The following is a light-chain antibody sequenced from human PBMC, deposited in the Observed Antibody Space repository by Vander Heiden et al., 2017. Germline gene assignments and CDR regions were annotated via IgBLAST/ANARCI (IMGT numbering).Light chain of an antibody. V-gene: IGLV1-40*01. J-gene: IGLJ2*01. Sequence: QSVLTQPPSVSGAPGPRVTISCTGSSSNIGGYAVHWYQQLPGTAPKLLIYGNTNRPSGVPDRFFGSRSGTSASLAITGLQAEDEADYYCQSYDSSLSGVVFGGGTRLTVL. CDR3: QSYDSSLSGVV. CDR1: SSNIGGYA. CDR2: GNT.